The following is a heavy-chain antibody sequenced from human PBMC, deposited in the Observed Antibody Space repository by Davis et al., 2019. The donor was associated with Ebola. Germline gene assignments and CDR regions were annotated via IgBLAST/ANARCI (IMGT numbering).Heavy chain of an antibody. CDR3: ACYVLG. CDR2: IKQDGSEK. J-gene: IGHJ4*02. V-gene: IGHV3-7*01. CDR1: CFPFSSYC. Sequence: SLKISFASSCFPFSSYCMRWVRQAPGKGLEWVANIKQDGSEKYYVDSVKGRFTISRDNAKNTLYLQMNSLRVEDTAVYYCACYVLGWGQGTLDTVSS. D-gene: IGHD2-8*01.